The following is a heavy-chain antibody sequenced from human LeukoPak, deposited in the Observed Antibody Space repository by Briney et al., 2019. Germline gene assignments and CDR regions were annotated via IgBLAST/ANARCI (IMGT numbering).Heavy chain of an antibody. CDR3: ARDWGFQWLDP. CDR1: GVSINSGSYY. D-gene: IGHD3-16*01. Sequence: SETLSLTCTVSGVSINSGSYYWSWIRQPAGKGLEWIVRIYAGGSSNYNPSLERRLTISAATSKNQFSLRVRCVTAADTAVYYCARDWGFQWLDPWGQGTLVTVSS. CDR2: IYAGGSS. J-gene: IGHJ5*02. V-gene: IGHV4-61*02.